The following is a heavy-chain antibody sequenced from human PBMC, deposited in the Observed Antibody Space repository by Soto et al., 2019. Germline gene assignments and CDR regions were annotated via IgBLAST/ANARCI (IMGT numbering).Heavy chain of an antibody. J-gene: IGHJ4*02. Sequence: GESLKISCKGSGYMFTSYWIGGVRQMPGKVLEGMGIIYPGDSDTRYSPSFQGQVTLSADKSISTAYLHWSSLRASDTAIYYCARHSSDCGGDCPSDYWGQGALVTVSS. V-gene: IGHV5-51*01. CDR1: GYMFTSYW. CDR3: ARHSSDCGGDCPSDY. CDR2: IYPGDSDT. D-gene: IGHD2-21*02.